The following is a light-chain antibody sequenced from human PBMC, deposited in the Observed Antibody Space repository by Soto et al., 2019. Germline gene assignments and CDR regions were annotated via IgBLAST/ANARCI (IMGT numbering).Light chain of an antibody. CDR2: GAS. CDR1: QSVSSNY. V-gene: IGKV3-20*01. CDR3: QQYGSSPRT. Sequence: EILVTQSPGPPSLSPREKATLSCRASQSVSSNYLAWYQQKPGQAPRLLIYGASSRATGIPDRFSGSGSGTDFTLTISRLEPEDFAVYYCQQYGSSPRTFGQGTKVDIK. J-gene: IGKJ1*01.